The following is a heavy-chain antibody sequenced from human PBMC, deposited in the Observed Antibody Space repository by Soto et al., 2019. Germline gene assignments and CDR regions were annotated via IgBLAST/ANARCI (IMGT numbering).Heavy chain of an antibody. CDR2: MNPNSGNT. CDR1: GYTFTSYD. CDR3: ARGFNPYYYFLSGYYMFDK. V-gene: IGHV1-8*01. Sequence: GASVKVSCKASGYTFTSYDINWVRQATGQGLEWMGWMNPNSGNTGYAQKFQGRVTMTRNTSISTAYMELSSLRSEDTAVYYCARGFNPYYYFLSGYYMFDKWGPGRLVTVPS. J-gene: IGHJ4*01. D-gene: IGHD3-3*01.